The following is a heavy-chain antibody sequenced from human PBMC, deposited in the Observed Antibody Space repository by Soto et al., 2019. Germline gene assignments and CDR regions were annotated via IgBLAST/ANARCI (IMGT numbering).Heavy chain of an antibody. CDR2: IIPIFGTA. J-gene: IGHJ6*02. D-gene: IGHD3-3*01. CDR1: GGTFSSYA. CDR3: ARVYYDFWSGYPTSALVYYYYGMDV. V-gene: IGHV1-69*13. Sequence: ASVKVSCKASGGTFSSYAISWVRQAPGQGLEWMGGIIPIFGTANYAQKFQGRVTITADESTSTAYMELGSLRSEDTAVYYCARVYYDFWSGYPTSALVYYYYGMDVWGQGTTVTVSS.